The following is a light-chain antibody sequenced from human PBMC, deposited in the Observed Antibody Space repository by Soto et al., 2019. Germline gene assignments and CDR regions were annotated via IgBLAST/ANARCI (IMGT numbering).Light chain of an antibody. V-gene: IGLV2-11*01. CDR2: DVS. CDR1: SSDVGKYNY. J-gene: IGLJ1*01. Sequence: QSALTQPRSVSGSPGQSVTISCTGTSSDVGKYNYVPWYQQHPGKAPKLIIYDVSRRPSGVHDRFSGSKSGNTASLTISGLRADDEADYYCCSYAGSFTYVFGTGTKLTVL. CDR3: CSYAGSFTYV.